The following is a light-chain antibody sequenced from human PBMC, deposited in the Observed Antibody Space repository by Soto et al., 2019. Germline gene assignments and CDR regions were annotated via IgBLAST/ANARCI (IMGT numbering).Light chain of an antibody. V-gene: IGLV8-61*01. CDR1: SGSVSSSNY. Sequence: QTVVTQEPSFSVSPGGTVTLTCGLSSGSVSSSNYPSWYQQTPGQAPRTLIYNTNTRSSGVPDRFSGSILGNKAALTITGAQSDDESDYYCVLYMGSGILWVFGGGTKVTVL. CDR2: NTN. J-gene: IGLJ3*02. CDR3: VLYMGSGILWV.